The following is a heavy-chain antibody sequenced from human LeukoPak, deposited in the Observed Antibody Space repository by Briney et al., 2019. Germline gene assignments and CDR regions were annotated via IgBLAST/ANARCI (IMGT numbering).Heavy chain of an antibody. CDR1: GGSFSGYY. J-gene: IGHJ6*03. CDR2: INHSGST. CDR3: ARIGRFLEWRYYYYYYMDV. Sequence: SETLSLTCAVYGGSFSGYYWSWIRQPPGKGLEWIGEINHSGSTNYNPSLKSRVTISVDTSKNQFSLKLSSVTAADTAVYYCARIGRFLEWRYYYYYYMDVWGKGTTVTVSS. D-gene: IGHD3-3*01. V-gene: IGHV4-34*01.